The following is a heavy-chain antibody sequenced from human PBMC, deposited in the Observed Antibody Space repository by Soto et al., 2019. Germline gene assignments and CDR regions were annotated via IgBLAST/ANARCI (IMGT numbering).Heavy chain of an antibody. CDR2: IYTSWNT. V-gene: IGHV4-4*07. CDR1: GGSISNYY. D-gene: IGHD4-17*01. J-gene: IGHJ5*02. Sequence: QVQLQESGPGLVKPSETLSLTCTVSGGSISNYYWSWIRQPAGKGLEWIGRIYTSWNTNYNPSLKGQVTMSVDMSKIQFSLKLSSVAAAHPAVYYCERDGNGDNGREFDPWGQGTLVTVSS. CDR3: ERDGNGDNGREFDP.